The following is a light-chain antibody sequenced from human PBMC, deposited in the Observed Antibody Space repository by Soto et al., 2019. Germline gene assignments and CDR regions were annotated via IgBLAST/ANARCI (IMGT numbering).Light chain of an antibody. CDR3: QTWGIGMQV. CDR1: SGHSSYT. CDR2: LNSDGSH. Sequence: QLVLTQSPSASASLGASVKLTCTLSSGHSSYTIAWHQQQPEKGPRYLMKLNSDGSHNTGDGIPDRFSGSSSGAERYLTISSLQSEDEADYYCQTWGIGMQVFGGGTKLTVL. V-gene: IGLV4-69*01. J-gene: IGLJ3*02.